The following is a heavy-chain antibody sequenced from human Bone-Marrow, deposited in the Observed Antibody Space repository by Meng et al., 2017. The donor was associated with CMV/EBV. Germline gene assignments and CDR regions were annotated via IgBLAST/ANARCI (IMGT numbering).Heavy chain of an antibody. CDR3: ARGCSSTSCYNHDAFDI. CDR1: GFTFSNYW. J-gene: IGHJ3*02. D-gene: IGHD2-2*02. Sequence: GESLKISCAGSGFTFSNYWMSWVRQAPGKGLEWVANIKQDGSEKYYVDSVKGRFTISRDNSKNTLYLQMNSLRAEDTAVYYCARGCSSTSCYNHDAFDIWGQGTMVTVAS. V-gene: IGHV3-7*01. CDR2: IKQDGSEK.